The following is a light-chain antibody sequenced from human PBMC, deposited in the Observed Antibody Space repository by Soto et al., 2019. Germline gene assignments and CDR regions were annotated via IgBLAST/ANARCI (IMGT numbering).Light chain of an antibody. Sequence: SYELTQPPSVSVSPGQTASITCSGDKLGNEYVFWYQQKPGQSLVLVIYQHSMRPSGIPERFSRSNSGNTATLTIRGTQAMDEADYYCQAWDSSIAVFGGGTKLTVL. V-gene: IGLV3-1*01. CDR3: QAWDSSIAV. CDR2: QHS. CDR1: KLGNEY. J-gene: IGLJ2*01.